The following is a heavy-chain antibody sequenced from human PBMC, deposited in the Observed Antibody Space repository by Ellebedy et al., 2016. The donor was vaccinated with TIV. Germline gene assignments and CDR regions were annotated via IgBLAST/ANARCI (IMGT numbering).Heavy chain of an antibody. V-gene: IGHV3-21*01. CDR1: GFGLSSYG. Sequence: GGSLRLXXAASGFGLSSYGMNWVRQAPGKGLEWVSAISSSSSYIFYADSVKGRFTISRDNAKNSLYLQMNSLRHEDTAIYYCARDIWSGNLRYWFDPWGQGTLVSVSS. CDR2: ISSSSSYI. D-gene: IGHD3-10*01. CDR3: ARDIWSGNLRYWFDP. J-gene: IGHJ5*02.